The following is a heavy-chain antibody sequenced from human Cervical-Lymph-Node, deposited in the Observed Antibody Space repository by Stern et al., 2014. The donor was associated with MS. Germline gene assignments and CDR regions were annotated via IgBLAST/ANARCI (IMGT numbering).Heavy chain of an antibody. CDR1: GFTFRGYA. J-gene: IGHJ3*02. Sequence: QVQLVQSGGGVVQPGMSLRLSCAASGFTFRGYAMHWVRQAPGKGLEWVAVIWSDGSNKYNEDSVKGRFTISRDNSKNTLFLQMNSLRVDDTAVYYCARDGYNHDALDIWGQGTLVTVSS. CDR3: ARDGYNHDALDI. V-gene: IGHV3-33*01. D-gene: IGHD5-24*01. CDR2: IWSDGSNK.